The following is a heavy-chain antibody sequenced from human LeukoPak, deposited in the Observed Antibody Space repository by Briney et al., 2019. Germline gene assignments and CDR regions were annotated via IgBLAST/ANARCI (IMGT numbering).Heavy chain of an antibody. D-gene: IGHD3-22*01. Sequence: GGSLRLSCAASGFTFKIYSMNWVRQAPGKGLEWVANIKQDGSEKYYVDSVKGRFTISRDNAKNSLYLQMNSLRAEDTAVYYCAREAYYDSSGYNGPFDYWGQGTLVTVSS. J-gene: IGHJ4*02. V-gene: IGHV3-7*01. CDR2: IKQDGSEK. CDR3: AREAYYDSSGYNGPFDY. CDR1: GFTFKIYS.